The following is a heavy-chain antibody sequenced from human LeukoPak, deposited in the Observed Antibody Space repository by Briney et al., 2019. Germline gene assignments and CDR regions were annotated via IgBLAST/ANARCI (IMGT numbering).Heavy chain of an antibody. V-gene: IGHV3-48*04. J-gene: IGHJ5*02. CDR3: AKANIRYNWAGGFDP. Sequence: GGSLRLSCAASGFTFSAYSMNWVRQAPGKGLEWVSYISGSSSPIFYADSVKGRFTISRDNAKNSLYLQMNSLGAEDMALYYCAKANIRYNWAGGFDPWGQGTLVTVSS. CDR2: ISGSSSPI. CDR1: GFTFSAYS. D-gene: IGHD1-20*01.